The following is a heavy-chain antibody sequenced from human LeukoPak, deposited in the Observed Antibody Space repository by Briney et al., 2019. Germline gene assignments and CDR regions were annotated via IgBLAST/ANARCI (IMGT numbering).Heavy chain of an antibody. Sequence: GGSLRLSCAASGFTFSSYDMSWVRQAPGEGLEWVSAVTGSYTTFYADSVKGRFTISRDNSKNTVYLQMHSLRAEDTAVYYCARGQTYFDYWGQGTLVTVSS. J-gene: IGHJ4*02. V-gene: IGHV3-23*01. CDR3: ARGQTYFDY. CDR1: GFTFSSYD. CDR2: VTGSYTT.